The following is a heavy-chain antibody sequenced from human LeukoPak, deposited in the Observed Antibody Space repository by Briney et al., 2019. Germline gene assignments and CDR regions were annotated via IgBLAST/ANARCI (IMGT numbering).Heavy chain of an antibody. V-gene: IGHV3-48*03. CDR2: ISSGGSTI. CDR3: ARDVWFDP. CDR1: GFTFSSHE. Sequence: GGPLRLSCVASGFTFSSHEMNWVRQPPGKGLEWVSYISSGGSTIYYADSVKGRFTVSRDNAKNSLYLQMNSLRAEDTALYYCARDVWFDPWGQGTLVTVSS. J-gene: IGHJ5*02.